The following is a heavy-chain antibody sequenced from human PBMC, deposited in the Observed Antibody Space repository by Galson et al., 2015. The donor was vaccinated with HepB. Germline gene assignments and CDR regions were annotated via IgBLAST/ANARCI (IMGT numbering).Heavy chain of an antibody. J-gene: IGHJ5*02. D-gene: IGHD3-16*01. CDR1: GFSFSNYA. CDR2: ISYDGSFR. V-gene: IGHV3-30*18. Sequence: CASSGFSFSNYAIHWVRQAPGKGLEWMAVISYDGSFRYYSDPVKGRFTVSRDPSRSILYLQMNSLRVDDTAVYYCAKGGPARLGMMINRSLGFDPWGQGTRVIASS. CDR3: AKGGPARLGMMINRSLGFDP.